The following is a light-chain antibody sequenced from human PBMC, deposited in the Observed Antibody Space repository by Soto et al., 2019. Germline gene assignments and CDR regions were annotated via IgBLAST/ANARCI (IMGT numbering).Light chain of an antibody. J-gene: IGKJ5*01. CDR1: QSVSNY. V-gene: IGKV3-11*01. CDR3: RQRTDWEIT. Sequence: DIVLTQSPATLSLSPGERASLSCRASQSVSNYLAWYQQKPGQAPRLLIYDASNRATGIPDRLSGGGSGTDFTLTISRLEPADFAVYYCRQRTDWEITCGQGTRREIK. CDR2: DAS.